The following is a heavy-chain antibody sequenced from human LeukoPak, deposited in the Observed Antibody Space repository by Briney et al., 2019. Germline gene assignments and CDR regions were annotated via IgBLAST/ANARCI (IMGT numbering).Heavy chain of an antibody. CDR1: GASINSYY. D-gene: IGHD4-17*01. CDR2: IYYRGST. CDR3: ARGGDYGDLRYFDY. V-gene: IGHV4-59*01. J-gene: IGHJ4*02. Sequence: PSETLSLTCTVSGASINSYYWSWIRQPPGKGLEWIGYIYYRGSTNYNPSLKSRVTFSVDTSKNQFSLKLNSVTAADTAVYYCARGGDYGDLRYFDYWGQGTLVTVSS.